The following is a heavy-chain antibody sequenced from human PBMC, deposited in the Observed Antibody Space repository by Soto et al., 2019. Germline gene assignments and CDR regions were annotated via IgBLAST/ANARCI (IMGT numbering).Heavy chain of an antibody. D-gene: IGHD2-8*01. J-gene: IGHJ4*02. V-gene: IGHV3-64*04. CDR3: ARNGVEAGLCFGY. Sequence: VGSLRLSCSASGFTFSSYAMHWVRQAPGKGLEYVSAISSNGGSTYYADSVKGRFTISRDNAKNSLYLQVNSLRAEDTAVYYCARNGVEAGLCFGYWGQGSLVTVSS. CDR1: GFTFSSYA. CDR2: ISSNGGST.